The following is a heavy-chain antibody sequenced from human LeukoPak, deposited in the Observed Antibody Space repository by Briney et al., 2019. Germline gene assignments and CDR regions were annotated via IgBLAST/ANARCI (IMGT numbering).Heavy chain of an antibody. CDR1: GFTFSSYW. CDR2: IKQDGGEK. V-gene: IGHV3-7*01. CDR3: ARDAFSRISVFGVVSDAFDI. J-gene: IGHJ3*02. D-gene: IGHD3-3*01. Sequence: QSGASLRLSCAASGFTFSSYWMSWVSHDPGKGRGWVAKIKQDGGEKYYVDSVKGRFTISRDNAKNSLYLQMNSQRAEDTAVYYCARDAFSRISVFGVVSDAFDIWGQGTMVTVSS.